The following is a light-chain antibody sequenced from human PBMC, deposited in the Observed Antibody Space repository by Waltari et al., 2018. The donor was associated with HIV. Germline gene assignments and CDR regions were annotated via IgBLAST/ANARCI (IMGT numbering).Light chain of an antibody. CDR3: QSYDSSLSGAVV. V-gene: IGLV1-40*01. Sequence: QSVLTQPPSVSGAPGQRVTISCTGSSSNIGAGYDVHWYQQVPGTARKLLIYANSNRPSGVPDRFSDSKSGPSASLAITVRQAGDEADYYCQSYDSSLSGAVVFGGGTKLTVL. CDR1: SSNIGAGYD. J-gene: IGLJ2*01. CDR2: ANS.